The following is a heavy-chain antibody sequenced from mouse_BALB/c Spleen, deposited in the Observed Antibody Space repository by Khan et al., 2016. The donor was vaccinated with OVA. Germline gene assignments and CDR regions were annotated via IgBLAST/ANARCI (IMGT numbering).Heavy chain of an antibody. Sequence: EVELVESGGGLVQPGGSRKLSCAASGFTFSSFGMHWVRQAPKKGLEWVAYISSGSSTIYYVDTVKGRFTISRDNPKNTLFLQMTSLRSEDTAMYYCARAGGNFRWYFDVWGAGTSVTVSS. D-gene: IGHD2-1*01. J-gene: IGHJ1*01. CDR1: GFTFSSFG. CDR3: ARAGGNFRWYFDV. CDR2: ISSGSSTI. V-gene: IGHV5-17*02.